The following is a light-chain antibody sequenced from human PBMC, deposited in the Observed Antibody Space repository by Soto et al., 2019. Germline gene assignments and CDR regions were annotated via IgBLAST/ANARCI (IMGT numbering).Light chain of an antibody. V-gene: IGKV1-5*01. Sequence: DIQTTQSPSTLSASLGDRVTTTCRASQSISSWLAWYQQNPGKAPKLLIYDSSSLESGVPSRFSGSGSGTEFTLTISSLQPDDFATYYCQQYNSYSTFGQGTKVDIK. CDR3: QQYNSYST. CDR1: QSISSW. J-gene: IGKJ1*01. CDR2: DSS.